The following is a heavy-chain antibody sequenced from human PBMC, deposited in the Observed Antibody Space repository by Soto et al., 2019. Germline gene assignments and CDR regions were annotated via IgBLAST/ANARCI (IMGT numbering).Heavy chain of an antibody. CDR2: VYYSGST. D-gene: IGHD3-22*01. Sequence: SSETLSLTCTVSGGSINTDYWSWIRQPPGKGLEWIGYVYYSGSTNYNPSLKSRVTISVDTSKNQFSLKLNSVTAADTAMYYCARLTYYYDSSGYYFDYWGQGTQVTVSS. CDR1: GGSINTDY. J-gene: IGHJ4*02. V-gene: IGHV4-59*08. CDR3: ARLTYYYDSSGYYFDY.